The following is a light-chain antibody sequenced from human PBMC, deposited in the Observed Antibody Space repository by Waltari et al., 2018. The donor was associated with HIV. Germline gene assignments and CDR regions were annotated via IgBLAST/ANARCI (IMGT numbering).Light chain of an antibody. V-gene: IGLV3-25*03. J-gene: IGLJ2*01. CDR1: ALPNRS. Sequence: SYELTQPPSMSVSPGQTARITCFGDALPNRSAYWYHQRPGQAPVLGIYKDRERPSGIPERFSGSNSGTTVTLIISGVQPEDEADYYCQSADRSGSHVVFGGGTKVTV. CDR3: QSADRSGSHVV. CDR2: KDR.